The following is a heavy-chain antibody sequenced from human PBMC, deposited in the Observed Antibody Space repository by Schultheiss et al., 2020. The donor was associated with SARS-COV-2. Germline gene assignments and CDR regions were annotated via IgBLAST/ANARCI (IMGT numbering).Heavy chain of an antibody. CDR2: ITSNSAYI. CDR3: ATLGGGLTAANYYSDH. V-gene: IGHV3-21*01. D-gene: IGHD2-21*02. Sequence: GESLKISCSDSGFTLGRYSMNWIRQAPGKGLEWVSAITSNSAYIYYADSVKGRFTISRDNAKNSLYLQMNSLRAEDTAVYYCATLGGGLTAANYYSDHWGQGTLVTVSS. CDR1: GFTLGRYS. J-gene: IGHJ4*02.